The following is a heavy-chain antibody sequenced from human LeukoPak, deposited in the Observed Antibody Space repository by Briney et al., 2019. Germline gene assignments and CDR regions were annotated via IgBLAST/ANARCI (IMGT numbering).Heavy chain of an antibody. CDR3: AIFGGFAGTYFDY. V-gene: IGHV4-39*07. Sequence: SETLSLTCTVSGGSISSSSYYWGWIRQPPGKGLEWIGSIYYSGSTYYNPSLKSRVTISVDTSKNQFSLKLSSVTAADTAVYYCAIFGGFAGTYFDYWGQGTLVTVSS. CDR2: IYYSGST. D-gene: IGHD3-10*01. J-gene: IGHJ4*02. CDR1: GGSISSSSYY.